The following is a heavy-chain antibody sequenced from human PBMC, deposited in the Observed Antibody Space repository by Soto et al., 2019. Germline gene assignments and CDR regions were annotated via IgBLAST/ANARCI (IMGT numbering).Heavy chain of an antibody. CDR1: GFTFSSYA. CDR3: ARDRAAGTSRFYYYGMDV. CDR2: ISYDGSNK. D-gene: IGHD6-13*01. V-gene: IGHV3-30-3*01. J-gene: IGHJ6*02. Sequence: QVQLVESGGGVVQPGRSLRLSCAASGFTFSSYAMHWVRQAPGKGLEWVAVISYDGSNKYYADSVKGRFTISRDNSKNTLYLQMNSLRAEDTAVYYCARDRAAGTSRFYYYGMDVWGQGTTVTVSS.